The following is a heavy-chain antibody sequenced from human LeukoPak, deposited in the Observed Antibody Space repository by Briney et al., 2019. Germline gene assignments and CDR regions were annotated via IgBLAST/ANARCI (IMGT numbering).Heavy chain of an antibody. CDR3: AKNKGYCSSISCRNYYYYYGMDV. D-gene: IGHD2-2*01. J-gene: IGHJ6*02. Sequence: QSGGSLRLSCAASGFTFSNYAMHWVRQAPGKGLEWVAVISYDGSNKYYADSVEGRFTISRDNSKNTLYLQMNSLRAEDTAVYYCAKNKGYCSSISCRNYYYYYGMDVWGQGTTVTVSS. CDR1: GFTFSNYA. V-gene: IGHV3-30-3*01. CDR2: ISYDGSNK.